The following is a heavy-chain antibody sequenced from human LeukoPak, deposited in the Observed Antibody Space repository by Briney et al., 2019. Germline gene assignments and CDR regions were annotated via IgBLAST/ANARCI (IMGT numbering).Heavy chain of an antibody. J-gene: IGHJ4*02. D-gene: IGHD2-15*01. CDR3: ARLPGLRIGGAYYFDY. V-gene: IGHV5-51*01. CDR1: GYSFTKYW. Sequence: GESLKISCQASGYSFTKYWIGWVRQMSGKGLEWMGIIYPGDSDTRYSPSFQGQVTISADKSISTAYLQWRSLEASDTAMYYCARLPGLRIGGAYYFDYWGQGTLVTVSS. CDR2: IYPGDSDT.